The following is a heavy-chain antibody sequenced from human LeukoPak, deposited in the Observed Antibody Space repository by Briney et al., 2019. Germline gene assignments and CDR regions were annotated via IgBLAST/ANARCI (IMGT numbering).Heavy chain of an antibody. D-gene: IGHD5-18*01. CDR1: GFTFSSYA. CDR2: ISGSGGST. J-gene: IGHJ5*02. V-gene: IGHV3-23*01. Sequence: GGSLRLSCAASGFTFSSYAMSWVRQAPGKGLEWVPAISGSGGSTYYADSVKGRFTISRDNSKNTLYLQMNSLRAEDTAVYHCAKDLTELWLRENWFDPWGQGTLVTVSS. CDR3: AKDLTELWLRENWFDP.